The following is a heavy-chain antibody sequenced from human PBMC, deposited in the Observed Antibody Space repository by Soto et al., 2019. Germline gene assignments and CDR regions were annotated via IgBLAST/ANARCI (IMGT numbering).Heavy chain of an antibody. J-gene: IGHJ5*02. Sequence: EVQLLESGGGLVQPGGSLRLSCAASGFSFSSYAMGWVRQAPGKGLEWGSIISATDVATYYADSVKGHFIIARDDSRRTLFLQMNSLRAEDTAVYHCVKDVYSGSSGQFDLWGQGTLVTVSS. D-gene: IGHD1-26*01. CDR1: GFSFSSYA. V-gene: IGHV3-23*01. CDR3: VKDVYSGSSGQFDL. CDR2: ISATDVAT.